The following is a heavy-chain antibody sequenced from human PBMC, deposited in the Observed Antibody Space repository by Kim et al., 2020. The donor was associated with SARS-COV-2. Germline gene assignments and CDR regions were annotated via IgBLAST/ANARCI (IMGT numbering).Heavy chain of an antibody. CDR2: INSDGSTT. Sequence: GGSLRLSCAASGLTFSGYWMHWVRQVPGKGLVWVSRINSDGSTTNYADSVKGRFTISRDNAKNTLYLQMNSLRAEDTAVYYCASRTAVAGIYYFDYWGQGTLITVS. V-gene: IGHV3-74*01. CDR1: GLTFSGYW. D-gene: IGHD6-19*01. J-gene: IGHJ4*02. CDR3: ASRTAVAGIYYFDY.